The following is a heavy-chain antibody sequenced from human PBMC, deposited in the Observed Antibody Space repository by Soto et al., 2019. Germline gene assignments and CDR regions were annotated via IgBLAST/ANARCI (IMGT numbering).Heavy chain of an antibody. CDR3: ARGGFGEGGFDY. J-gene: IGHJ4*02. V-gene: IGHV3-13*05. D-gene: IGHD3-10*01. Sequence: EVQLVESGGGLVQPGGSLRLSCAASGFTFSSYDMHWVRQATGKGLEWVSAIGTAGDPYYPGSVKGRFTISRENAKNSLYLQRNGRGAGDTAVYYWARGGFGEGGFDYWGQGTLVTVSS. CDR2: IGTAGDP. CDR1: GFTFSSYD.